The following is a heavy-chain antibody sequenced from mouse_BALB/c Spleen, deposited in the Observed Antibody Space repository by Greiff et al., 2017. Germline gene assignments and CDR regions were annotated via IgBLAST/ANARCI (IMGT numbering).Heavy chain of an antibody. V-gene: IGHV3-8*02. CDR3: ARRLYGSSYEFDY. Sequence: EVKLEESGPSLVKPSQTLSLTCSVTGDSITSGYWNWIRKFPGNKLEYMGYISYSGSTYYNPSLKSRISITRDTSKNQYYLQLNSVTTEDTATYYCARRLYGSSYEFDYWGQGTTLTVSS. J-gene: IGHJ2*01. D-gene: IGHD1-1*01. CDR2: ISYSGST. CDR1: GDSITSGY.